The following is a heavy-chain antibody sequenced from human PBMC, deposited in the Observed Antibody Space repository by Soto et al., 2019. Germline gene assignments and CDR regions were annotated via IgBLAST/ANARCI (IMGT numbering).Heavy chain of an antibody. CDR1: GGTFSSYA. D-gene: IGHD6-19*01. CDR3: ARVAGYYYAMDV. J-gene: IGHJ6*02. Sequence: QVQLVQSGAEVKKPGFSVKVSCKASGGTFSSYAITWVRQAPGQGLEWMGGIIPISTTTDYAQKFQGRVTITADKSTSTVFLELSRLTSEDTAVYYCARVAGYYYAMDVWGQGTTVTVSS. CDR2: IIPISTTT. V-gene: IGHV1-69*06.